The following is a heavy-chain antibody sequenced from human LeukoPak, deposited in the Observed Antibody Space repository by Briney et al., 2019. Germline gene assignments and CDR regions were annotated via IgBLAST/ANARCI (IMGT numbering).Heavy chain of an antibody. Sequence: GRSLRLSCAASGFTFDDYAMHWVRQAPGKGLEWVSGISWNSYNIGYADSVKGRFTTSRDNAKNSLYLQMNSLRAEDTAVYYCARDTPVDYRLYYYMDVWGKGTTVTVSS. J-gene: IGHJ6*03. CDR1: GFTFDDYA. CDR2: ISWNSYNI. CDR3: ARDTPVDYRLYYYMDV. D-gene: IGHD4-11*01. V-gene: IGHV3-9*01.